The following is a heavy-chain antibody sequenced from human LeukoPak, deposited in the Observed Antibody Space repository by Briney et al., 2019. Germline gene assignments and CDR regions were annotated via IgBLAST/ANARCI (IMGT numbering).Heavy chain of an antibody. Sequence: GGFLRLSCAASGFTFSDYYMSWIRQAPGKGLEWVSYISSSGSTIYYADSVKGRFTISRDNAKNSLYLQMNSLRAEDTAVYYCARDREGFGEFHHYYYGMDVWGQGTTVTVSS. V-gene: IGHV3-11*01. J-gene: IGHJ6*02. D-gene: IGHD3-10*01. CDR1: GFTFSDYY. CDR3: ARDREGFGEFHHYYYGMDV. CDR2: ISSSGSTI.